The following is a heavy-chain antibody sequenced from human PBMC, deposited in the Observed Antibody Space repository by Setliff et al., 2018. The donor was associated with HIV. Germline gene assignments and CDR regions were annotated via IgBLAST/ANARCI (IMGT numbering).Heavy chain of an antibody. CDR3: ARMESTSPPRGLDY. D-gene: IGHD3-3*01. V-gene: IGHV4-39*01. J-gene: IGHJ4*02. CDR2: IYYNGNT. Sequence: SETLSLTCTVSGGSVSSTSYYWGWIRQSTEKGLEWIGTIYYNGNTQYNPSFKSRVTMSVDTSKNQFSLKLMSVTAADTAVYYCARMESTSPPRGLDYWGQGAQVTVSS. CDR1: GGSVSSTSYY.